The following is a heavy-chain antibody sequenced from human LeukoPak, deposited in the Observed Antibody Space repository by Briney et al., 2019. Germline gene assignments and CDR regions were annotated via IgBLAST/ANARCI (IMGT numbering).Heavy chain of an antibody. Sequence: PSETLSLTCTVSGYSISSGYYWGWIRQPPGKGLEWIGSIHHSGSIYYNPSLKSRVTIPLDTSKNQFSLKLSSVTAADTAVYYCARGYCSGGSCSRNYFDYWGQGTLVTVSS. J-gene: IGHJ4*02. V-gene: IGHV4-38-2*02. CDR2: IHHSGSI. CDR3: ARGYCSGGSCSRNYFDY. CDR1: GYSISSGYY. D-gene: IGHD2-15*01.